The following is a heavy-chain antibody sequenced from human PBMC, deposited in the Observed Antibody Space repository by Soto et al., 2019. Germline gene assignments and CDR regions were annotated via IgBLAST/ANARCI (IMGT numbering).Heavy chain of an antibody. J-gene: IGHJ4*02. V-gene: IGHV1-46*01. Sequence: QVQLVQSGTEVKKPGASVKISCKASGYTFTGYYIYWVRQAPGQGLEFMGAINSGGGNTDYAQKFQGRATVPRDTSASTVYMELTRLRFDDTAVYYCAGGNCAGDCYFDYWGQGTLVTVSS. CDR3: AGGNCAGDCYFDY. D-gene: IGHD2-21*02. CDR2: INSGGGNT. CDR1: GYTFTGYY.